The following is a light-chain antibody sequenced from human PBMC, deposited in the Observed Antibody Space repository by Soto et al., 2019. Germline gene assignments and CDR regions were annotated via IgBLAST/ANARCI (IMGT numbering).Light chain of an antibody. CDR2: DDG. J-gene: IGLJ2*01. V-gene: IGLV3-21*02. CDR3: QVWDSTSEHVV. CDR1: NIETKS. Sequence: SYELTQPPSVSVAPGQTARIACGGDNIETKSVHWSQQKPGQAPVLVVYDDGDRPSGIPERFSGSNSGNAATLTIRRVEAGDEADYYCQVWDSTSEHVVFGGGTKVTVL.